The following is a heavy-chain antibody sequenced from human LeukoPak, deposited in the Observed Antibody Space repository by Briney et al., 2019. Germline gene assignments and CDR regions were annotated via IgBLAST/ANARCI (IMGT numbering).Heavy chain of an antibody. V-gene: IGHV4-61*01. CDR2: IYYSGST. CDR1: GGSISSSSYY. J-gene: IGHJ4*02. D-gene: IGHD3-3*01. Sequence: PSETLSLTCTVSGGSISSSSYYWSWIRQPPGKGLEWIGYIYYSGSTNYNPSLKSRVTISVDTSKNQFSLKLSSVTAADTAVYYCASLPDGWSGYYASWGQGTLVTVSS. CDR3: ASLPDGWSGYYAS.